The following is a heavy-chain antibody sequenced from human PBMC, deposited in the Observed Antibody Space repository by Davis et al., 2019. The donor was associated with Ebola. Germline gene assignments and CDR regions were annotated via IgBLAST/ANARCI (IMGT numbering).Heavy chain of an antibody. J-gene: IGHJ5*02. CDR2: ISSSTYT. CDR3: AREGSRNWFDP. V-gene: IGHV3-11*06. CDR1: GFTFSDYY. D-gene: IGHD6-13*01. Sequence: GGSLRLSCAASGFTFSDYYMSWIRQAPGKGLEWVSYISSSTYTNYADSVKGRFTISRDNAKNSLYLQMNSLRAEDTAVYHCAREGSRNWFDPWGQGTLVTVSS.